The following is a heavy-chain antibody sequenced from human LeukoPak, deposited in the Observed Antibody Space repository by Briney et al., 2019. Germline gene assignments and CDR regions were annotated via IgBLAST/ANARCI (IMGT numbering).Heavy chain of an antibody. D-gene: IGHD3-22*01. CDR2: IYYSGST. CDR3: ARAKTLRYYYDSSGYYHSYYFDY. J-gene: IGHJ4*02. Sequence: SETLSLTCTVSGGSISSYYWSWIRQPPGKGLEWIGYIYYSGSTNYNPSLKSRVTISVDTSKNQFSLKLSSVTAADTAVYYCARAKTLRYYYDSSGYYHSYYFDYWGQGTLVTVSS. CDR1: GGSISSYY. V-gene: IGHV4-59*12.